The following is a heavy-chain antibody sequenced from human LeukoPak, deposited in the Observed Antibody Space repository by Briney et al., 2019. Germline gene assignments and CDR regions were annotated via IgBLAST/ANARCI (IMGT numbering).Heavy chain of an antibody. CDR3: ARGRLAVAANGLFDY. CDR2: INPNSGGT. CDR1: GYTFTGYY. Sequence: GASVKVSCKASGYTFTGYYMHWVRQAPGQGLEWMGWINPNSGGTNYAQKFQGRVTMTRDTSISTAYMELSRLRSDDTAVYYCARGRLAVAANGLFDYWGQGTLVTVSS. D-gene: IGHD6-19*01. J-gene: IGHJ4*02. V-gene: IGHV1-2*02.